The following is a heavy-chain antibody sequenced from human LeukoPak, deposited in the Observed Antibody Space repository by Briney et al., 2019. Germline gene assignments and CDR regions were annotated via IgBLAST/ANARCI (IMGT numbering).Heavy chain of an antibody. V-gene: IGHV4-59*01. Sequence: PSETLSLTCTVFGVSISSYYWSWIRQPPGKGLGWIGYIYYSGSTNYNPSLKSRVTVSVDTSKNQFSLKLSSVTAADTAVDYSAGCPGGSYGQTPYWAEGTLVTVST. D-gene: IGHD1-26*01. CDR3: AGCPGGSYGQTPY. J-gene: IGHJ4*02. CDR1: GVSISSYY. CDR2: IYYSGST.